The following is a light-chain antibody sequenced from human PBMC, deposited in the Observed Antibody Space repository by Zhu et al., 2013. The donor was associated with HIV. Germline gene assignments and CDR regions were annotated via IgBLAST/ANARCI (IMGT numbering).Light chain of an antibody. J-gene: IGKJ3*01. CDR2: GAS. CDR1: QSVGST. Sequence: DIVLTQSPGTLSLSPGESATLSCRTSQSVGSTFLAWYQQKPGQPPRLLISGASTRATGVPARFSGSGSGTEFTLTISSLQSEDFAVYYCQQYHNWPPFTFGPGTKVDVK. V-gene: IGKV3-15*01. CDR3: QQYHNWPPFT.